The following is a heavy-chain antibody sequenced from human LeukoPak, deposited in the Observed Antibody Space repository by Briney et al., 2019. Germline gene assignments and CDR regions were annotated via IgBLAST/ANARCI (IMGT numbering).Heavy chain of an antibody. CDR2: INQDGGEK. CDR1: GFTFNDYW. Sequence: GGSLRLSCTASGFTFNDYWVTWVRQAPGKGLEWVANINQDGGEKKYVDSVKGRFTISRDNANNSLYLQMNSLRAEDTAVYYCARDPYSSTWSYGMDVWGQGTTVTVSS. D-gene: IGHD6-6*01. CDR3: ARDPYSSTWSYGMDV. J-gene: IGHJ6*02. V-gene: IGHV3-7*05.